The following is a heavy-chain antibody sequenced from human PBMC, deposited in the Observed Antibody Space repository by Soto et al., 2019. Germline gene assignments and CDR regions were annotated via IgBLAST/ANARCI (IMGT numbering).Heavy chain of an antibody. J-gene: IGHJ5*02. D-gene: IGHD2-15*01. CDR2: INPDNGNT. V-gene: IGHV1-3*01. Sequence: ASVKVSCKASGYTFTRYTMNWVRQAPGQRLEWMGWINPDNGNTKSTQKFQDRVIITRDTSASTAYMDLSSLRSEDTAVYYCARGIATGQLDPWGQGTLVTVSS. CDR3: ARGIATGQLDP. CDR1: GYTFTRYT.